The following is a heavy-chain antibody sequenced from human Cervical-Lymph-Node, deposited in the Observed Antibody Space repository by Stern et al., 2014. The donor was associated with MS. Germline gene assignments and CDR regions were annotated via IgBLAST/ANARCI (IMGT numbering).Heavy chain of an antibody. D-gene: IGHD1-1*01. J-gene: IGHJ4*02. V-gene: IGHV3-53*01. CDR3: ARDTSSPERSDW. Sequence: VQLVQSGGGVIQPGGSLRLSCTASGFTVSRDSMTWVRPAPGKGLEWVSLITNVGSALYTDSVKGLFTISRDDSKNTVYLHMTSLRAEDTSMYYCARDTSSPERSDWWGQGTLVTVSS. CDR2: ITNVGSA. CDR1: GFTVSRDS.